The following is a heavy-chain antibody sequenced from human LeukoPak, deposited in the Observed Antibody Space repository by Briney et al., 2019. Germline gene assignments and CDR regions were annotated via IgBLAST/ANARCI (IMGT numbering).Heavy chain of an antibody. CDR3: ARGSEQLVYGT. CDR2: IYYSGST. V-gene: IGHV4-59*01. J-gene: IGHJ5*02. Sequence: SETLSLTCTVSGGSISSYHWSWIRQPPGKGLEWIGYIYYSGSTNYNPSLKSRVTISVDTSKNQFSLKLSSVTAADTAVYYCARGSEQLVYGTWGQGTLVTVSS. D-gene: IGHD6-13*01. CDR1: GGSISSYH.